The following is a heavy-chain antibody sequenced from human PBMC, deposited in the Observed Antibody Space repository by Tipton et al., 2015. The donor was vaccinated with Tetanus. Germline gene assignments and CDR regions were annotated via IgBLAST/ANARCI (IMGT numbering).Heavy chain of an antibody. CDR2: TYYRSKWYN. J-gene: IGHJ5*02. CDR3: AREKVGYCSGGSCHNWIDP. D-gene: IGHD2-15*01. V-gene: IGHV6-1*01. Sequence: LRLSCAISGDSVSSNSGAWNWIRQSPSRGLEWLGRTYYRSKWYNDYAVSVKSRITINPDTSKNQFSLQLNSVTPEDTAVYYCAREKVGYCSGGSCHNWIDPWGQGTLVTVSS. CDR1: GDSVSSNSGA.